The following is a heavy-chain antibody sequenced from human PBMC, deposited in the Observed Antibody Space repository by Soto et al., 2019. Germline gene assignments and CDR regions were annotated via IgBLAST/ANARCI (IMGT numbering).Heavy chain of an antibody. CDR2: MNPNSGNT. D-gene: IGHD2-2*01. CDR3: ATHQLLRHYYFDY. V-gene: IGHV1-8*01. J-gene: IGHJ4*02. Sequence: ASVKVSCKASGYTFTSYDINWVRQATGQGLEWMGWMNPNSGNTGYAQKFQGRVTMTRNTSIGTAYMELSSLRSEDTAVYYCATHQLLRHYYFDYWGQGTLVTVSS. CDR1: GYTFTSYD.